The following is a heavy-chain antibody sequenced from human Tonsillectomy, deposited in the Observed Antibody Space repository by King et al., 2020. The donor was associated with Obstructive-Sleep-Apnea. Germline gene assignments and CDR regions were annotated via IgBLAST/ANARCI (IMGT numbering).Heavy chain of an antibody. J-gene: IGHJ3*02. CDR1: GFTFTSYW. CDR2: IKQDGSVK. V-gene: IGHV3-7*01. CDR3: ARVVLAAFDI. Sequence: VQLVESGGGLVQPGGSLRLSCAASGFTFTSYWMTWVRQAPGKGLEWGANIKQDGSVKYYVDSVKCRFTISRDNAKNSVDLQMHSLRGEDTAVYYCARVVLAAFDIWGQGTVVTVSS.